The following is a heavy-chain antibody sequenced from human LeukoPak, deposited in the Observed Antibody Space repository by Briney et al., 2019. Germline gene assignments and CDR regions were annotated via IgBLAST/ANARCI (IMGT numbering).Heavy chain of an antibody. D-gene: IGHD1-26*01. Sequence: PGGSLRLSCAASGFTFSSYAMSWVRQAPGKGLEWIGSIYHSGSTYYNPSLKSRVTISVDTSKNQFSLKLSSVTAADTAVYYCATELPKLDYWGQGTLVTVSS. CDR1: GFTFSSYA. CDR3: ATELPKLDY. J-gene: IGHJ4*02. CDR2: IYHSGST. V-gene: IGHV4-38-2*01.